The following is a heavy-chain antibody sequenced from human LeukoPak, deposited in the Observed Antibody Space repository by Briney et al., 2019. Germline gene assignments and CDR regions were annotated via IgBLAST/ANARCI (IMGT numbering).Heavy chain of an antibody. Sequence: KPGGSLRLSCAASGFTFSDYYMSWIRQAPGKGLEWVSYISSSGSTIYYADSVKGRFTISRDNAKNSLYLQMNSLRAEDTAVYYCAREQYYDSSGYYGSWGQGTLVTVSS. CDR2: ISSSGSTI. J-gene: IGHJ4*02. CDR3: AREQYYDSSGYYGS. V-gene: IGHV3-11*04. CDR1: GFTFSDYY. D-gene: IGHD3-22*01.